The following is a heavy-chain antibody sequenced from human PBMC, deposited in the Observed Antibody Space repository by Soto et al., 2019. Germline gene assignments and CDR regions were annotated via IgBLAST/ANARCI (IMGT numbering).Heavy chain of an antibody. CDR1: GGSISSYY. CDR3: ARDFTNYDILTGYPQDAFDI. Sequence: SETLSLTCTVSGGSISSYYWSWIRQPPGKGLEWIGYIYYSGSTNYNPSLKSRVTISVDTSKNQFSLKLSSVTAADTAVYYCARDFTNYDILTGYPQDAFDIWGQGTMVTVSS. D-gene: IGHD3-9*01. CDR2: IYYSGST. J-gene: IGHJ3*02. V-gene: IGHV4-59*01.